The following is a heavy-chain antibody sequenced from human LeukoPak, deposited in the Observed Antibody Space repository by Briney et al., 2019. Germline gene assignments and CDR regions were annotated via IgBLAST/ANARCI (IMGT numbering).Heavy chain of an antibody. Sequence: GASVKVSCKASGYTFTSYGISWVRQAPGQGLEWMGWISAYNGNTNYAQKLQGRVTMTTDTSTSTAYMELRSLGSDDTAVYYCARATIGYYYGMDVWGQGTTVTVSS. CDR3: ARATIGYYYGMDV. CDR1: GYTFTSYG. D-gene: IGHD2-2*01. V-gene: IGHV1-18*01. J-gene: IGHJ6*02. CDR2: ISAYNGNT.